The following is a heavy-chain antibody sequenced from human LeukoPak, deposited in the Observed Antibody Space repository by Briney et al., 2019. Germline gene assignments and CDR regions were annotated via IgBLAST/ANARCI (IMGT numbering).Heavy chain of an antibody. J-gene: IGHJ3*02. Sequence: PSETLSLTCTVSGGSISSHYWSWIRQPPGKGLEWIGYIYYSGSTNYNPSLESRVTISVDASKNQFSLKLSSVTAADTAVYYCAREYDSDAFDIWGQGTMVTVSS. CDR3: AREYDSDAFDI. V-gene: IGHV4-59*11. D-gene: IGHD2-21*02. CDR2: IYYSGST. CDR1: GGSISSHY.